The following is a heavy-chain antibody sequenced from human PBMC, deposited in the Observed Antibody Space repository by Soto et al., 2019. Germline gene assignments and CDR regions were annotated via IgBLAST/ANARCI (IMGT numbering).Heavy chain of an antibody. J-gene: IGHJ5*02. CDR3: AKGSVTRRGDWFDP. CDR2: ISYDGSNK. D-gene: IGHD4-17*01. Sequence: QVQLVESGGGVVQPGRSLRLSCAASGFTFSSYGMHWVRQAPGKGLEWVAVISYDGSNKYYADSVKGRFTISRDNSKNTLYLQMNSLRAEDTAVYYCAKGSVTRRGDWFDPWGQGTLVTVSS. V-gene: IGHV3-30*18. CDR1: GFTFSSYG.